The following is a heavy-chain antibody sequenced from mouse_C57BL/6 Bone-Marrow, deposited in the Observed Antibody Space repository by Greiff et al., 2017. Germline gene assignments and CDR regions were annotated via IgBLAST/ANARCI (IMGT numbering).Heavy chain of an antibody. CDR1: GYTFTSYW. J-gene: IGHJ4*01. V-gene: IGHV1-69*01. Sequence: QVQLQQPGAELVMPGASVKLSCKASGYTFTSYWMPWVKQRPGQGLEWIGEIDPSDSYTNYTQKFTGKSTLTVDKSSSTAYMQLSSLTSEDSAVYYCADGYYAMDYWGQGTSVTVSS. CDR3: ADGYYAMDY. D-gene: IGHD2-3*01. CDR2: IDPSDSYT.